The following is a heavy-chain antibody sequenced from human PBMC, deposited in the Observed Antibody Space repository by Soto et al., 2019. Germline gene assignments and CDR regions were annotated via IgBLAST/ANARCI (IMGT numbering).Heavy chain of an antibody. J-gene: IGHJ4*02. Sequence: PGGSLRLSCAASGFTFSSYGMHWVRQAPGKGLEWVAVISYDGSNKYYADSVKGRFTISRDNSKNTLYLQMNSLRAEDTAVYYCAKDLPPGYSSSWSYHFDYWGQGTLVTVSS. CDR1: GFTFSSYG. D-gene: IGHD6-13*01. CDR3: AKDLPPGYSSSWSYHFDY. V-gene: IGHV3-30*18. CDR2: ISYDGSNK.